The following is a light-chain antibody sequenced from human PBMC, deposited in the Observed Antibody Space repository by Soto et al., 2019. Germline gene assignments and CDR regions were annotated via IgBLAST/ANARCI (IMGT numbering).Light chain of an antibody. V-gene: IGKV3-20*01. CDR1: QSVRSRY. Sequence: EIVLTQSPGTLSLSPGEGATLSCRASQSVRSRYLAWYQQKPGQAPRLLIYGSSSRPPGIPDRVSGSGSGTEFTLTISRLEPEDFAVYYCQQYGTSPQTFGQGTKVDIK. CDR3: QQYGTSPQT. J-gene: IGKJ1*01. CDR2: GSS.